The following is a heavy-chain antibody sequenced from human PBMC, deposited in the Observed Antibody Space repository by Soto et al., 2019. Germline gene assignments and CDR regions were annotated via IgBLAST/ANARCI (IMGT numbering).Heavy chain of an antibody. V-gene: IGHV1-3*01. J-gene: IGHJ4*02. CDR2: INVGNGNT. CDR3: ARQYDFWSGGTFDY. D-gene: IGHD3-3*01. Sequence: QVQLVQSGAEVKKPGASVKVSCKASGYTFTSYAMHWVRQAPGQRLEWMGWINVGNGNTKYSQKFQGRVTITRDTSASTAYMELSSLRSEDTAVYYCARQYDFWSGGTFDYWGQGTLVTVSS. CDR1: GYTFTSYA.